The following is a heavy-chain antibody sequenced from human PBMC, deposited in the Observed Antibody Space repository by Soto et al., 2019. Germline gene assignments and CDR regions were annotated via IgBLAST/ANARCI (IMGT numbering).Heavy chain of an antibody. J-gene: IGHJ6*02. CDR2: IIPIFGTA. CDR3: DSRGLPTIFGVDEYYYYGMDV. V-gene: IGHV1-69*01. Sequence: QVQLVQSGAEVKKPGSSVKVSCKASGGTFSSYAISWVRQAPGQGLEWMGGIIPIFGTANYAQKFQGRVTITADESTSTAYMELSSLRSEDTAVYYCDSRGLPTIFGVDEYYYYGMDVWGQGTTVTVSS. CDR1: GGTFSSYA. D-gene: IGHD3-3*01.